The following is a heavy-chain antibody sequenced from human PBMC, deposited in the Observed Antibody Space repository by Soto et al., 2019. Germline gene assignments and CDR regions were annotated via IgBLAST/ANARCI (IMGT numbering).Heavy chain of an antibody. V-gene: IGHV4-59*01. CDR1: GGSISSYY. J-gene: IGHJ5*02. D-gene: IGHD6-13*01. CDR3: AKGGPSSQWFDP. CDR2: IYYSGST. Sequence: TLSLTCTVSGGSISSYYWSWIRQPPGKGLEWIGYIYYSGSTNYNPSLKSRVTTSVDTSRNQFSLKMTSLTAADTAVYYCAKGGPSSQWFDPWGQGTLVTVSS.